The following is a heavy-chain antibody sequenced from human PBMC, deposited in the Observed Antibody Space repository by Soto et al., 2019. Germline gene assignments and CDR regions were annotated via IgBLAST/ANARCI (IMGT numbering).Heavy chain of an antibody. V-gene: IGHV3-9*01. CDR2: ISWNSGSI. J-gene: IGHJ4*02. CDR3: AKGAAPIRTMIRSPFDY. Sequence: EVQLVESGGGLVQPGRSLRLSCAASGFTFDDYAMHWVRQAPGKGLEWVSGISWNSGSIGYADSVKGRFTISRDNAKNSLYLQMNSLRAEDTALYYCAKGAAPIRTMIRSPFDYWGQGTLVTVSS. D-gene: IGHD3-22*01. CDR1: GFTFDDYA.